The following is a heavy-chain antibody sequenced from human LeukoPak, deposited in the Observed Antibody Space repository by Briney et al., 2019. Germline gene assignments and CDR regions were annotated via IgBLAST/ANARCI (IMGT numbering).Heavy chain of an antibody. CDR2: FDPEDGET. D-gene: IGHD3-22*01. Sequence: ASVKVSCKVSGYTLTELSMHWVRQAPGKGLEWMGGFDPEDGETIYARKFQGRVTMTEDTSTDTAYMELSSLRSEDTAVYYCATSYDSSGYYYPHFDYWGQGTLVTVSS. J-gene: IGHJ4*02. CDR1: GYTLTELS. CDR3: ATSYDSSGYYYPHFDY. V-gene: IGHV1-24*01.